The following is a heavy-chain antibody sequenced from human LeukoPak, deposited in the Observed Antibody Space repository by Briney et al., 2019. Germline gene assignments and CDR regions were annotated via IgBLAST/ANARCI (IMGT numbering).Heavy chain of an antibody. Sequence: SETLSLTCTVSDGSISSGSYYWGWIRQPPGKGLEWIGSIYYSGSTYYNPSLKSRVTISVDTSKNQLSLKLSSVTATDTAVYYCARLDYGDHDYWGQGTLVTVSS. V-gene: IGHV4-39*01. CDR1: DGSISSGSYY. CDR2: IYYSGST. D-gene: IGHD4-17*01. J-gene: IGHJ4*02. CDR3: ARLDYGDHDY.